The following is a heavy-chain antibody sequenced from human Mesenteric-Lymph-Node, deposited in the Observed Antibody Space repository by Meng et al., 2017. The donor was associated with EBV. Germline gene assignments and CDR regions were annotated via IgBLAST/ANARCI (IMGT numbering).Heavy chain of an antibody. CDR1: GCPISSDGTY. D-gene: IGHD1-7*01. CDR3: ARVSEISGTWLDC. Sequence: ISQTCPYVGCPISSDGTYSRSTPQTPGTVLDWIVTVSYSVSPYSNPSLKSRVSVSVDTSKNQFSLKLSSVTAADTAVYFCARVSEISGTWLDCWGQGTLVTVSS. J-gene: IGHJ1*01. CDR2: VSYSVSP. V-gene: IGHV4-30-2*03.